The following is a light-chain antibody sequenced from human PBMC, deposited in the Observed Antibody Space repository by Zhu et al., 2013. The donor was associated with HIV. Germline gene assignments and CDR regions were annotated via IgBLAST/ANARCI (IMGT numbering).Light chain of an antibody. J-gene: IGLJ3*02. CDR2: SNN. CDR1: SSNIGSNT. V-gene: IGLV1-44*01. Sequence: QSVLTQPPSASGTPGQRVTISCSGNSSNIGSNTVNWYQQLPGTAPKLLIYSNNQRPSGVPDRFSGSKSGTSASLSISGLQSEDEADYYCGSYVGSDNWVFGGGTKLTVL. CDR3: GSYVGSDNWV.